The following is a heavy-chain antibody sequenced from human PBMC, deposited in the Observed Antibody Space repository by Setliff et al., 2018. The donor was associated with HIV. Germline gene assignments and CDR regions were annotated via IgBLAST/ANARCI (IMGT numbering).Heavy chain of an antibody. CDR2: VIPVFGTG. J-gene: IGHJ4*01. Sequence: GASVKVSCKASGYTFTGYYMHWVRQAPGQGLEWMGGVIPVFGTGNYAQKFQGRVTITTDESTRTAYMELRSLRSEDTAVYYCARVPSPFVQEGYFDDWGQGTLVTVSS. CDR3: ARVPSPFVQEGYFDD. D-gene: IGHD3-3*01. CDR1: GYTFTGYY. V-gene: IGHV1-69*05.